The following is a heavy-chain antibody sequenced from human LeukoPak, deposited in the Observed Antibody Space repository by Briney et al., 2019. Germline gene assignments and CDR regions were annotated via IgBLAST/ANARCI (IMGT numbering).Heavy chain of an antibody. D-gene: IGHD3-9*01. Sequence: ASVKVSCKASGYTFTSYGIRWVRQAPGQGLEWMGWISAYNGNTNYAQKLQGRVTMTTDTSTSTAYMELRSLRSDDTAVYYCARVTIWYYDILTGYSTEYYFDYWGQGTLVTVSS. CDR3: ARVTIWYYDILTGYSTEYYFDY. V-gene: IGHV1-18*01. J-gene: IGHJ4*02. CDR1: GYTFTSYG. CDR2: ISAYNGNT.